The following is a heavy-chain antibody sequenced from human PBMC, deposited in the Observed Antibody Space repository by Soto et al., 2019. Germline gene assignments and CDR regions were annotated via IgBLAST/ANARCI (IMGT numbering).Heavy chain of an antibody. D-gene: IGHD2-15*01. Sequence: EVQLVESGGGLVQPGGCLRLSWVASGFSVTDIYMNWVRQAPGKGLEWVSVIYNEFTDYADSVRGRFSISTDSSKNALYLQMNSLRAEESAVYYCVREPRYCSGGSCSIMGDAFDIWGQGTKVTVSS. CDR3: VREPRYCSGGSCSIMGDAFDI. CDR1: GFSVTDIY. CDR2: IYNEFT. J-gene: IGHJ3*02. V-gene: IGHV3-66*01.